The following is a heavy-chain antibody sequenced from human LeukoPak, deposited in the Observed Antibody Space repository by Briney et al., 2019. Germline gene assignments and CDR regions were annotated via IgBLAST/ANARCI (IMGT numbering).Heavy chain of an antibody. D-gene: IGHD1-26*01. Sequence: GGSLKLSCAASGFTFSNAWMSWVRQAPGKGLEWVGRIKSKTDGGTTDYAAPVKGRFTISRDDSKNTLYLQMNSLKTEDTAVYYCRRGSYSDFDYWGQGTLVTVSS. J-gene: IGHJ4*02. V-gene: IGHV3-15*01. CDR2: IKSKTDGGTT. CDR1: GFTFSNAW. CDR3: RRGSYSDFDY.